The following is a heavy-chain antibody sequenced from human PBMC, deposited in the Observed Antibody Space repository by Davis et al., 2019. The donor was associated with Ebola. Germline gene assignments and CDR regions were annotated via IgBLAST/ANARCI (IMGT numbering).Heavy chain of an antibody. J-gene: IGHJ4*02. V-gene: IGHV1-8*01. CDR2: MNPNSGNT. CDR3: ARGGVAYSDLDY. Sequence: AASVKVSCKASGYTFTGYDINWVRQATGHGLEWMGWMNPNSGNTGYAQKFQGRVTMTRENSMSTAYMELSSLRSEDTAVYFCARGGVAYSDLDYWGQGTLVAVPS. D-gene: IGHD2-21*01. CDR1: GYTFTGYD.